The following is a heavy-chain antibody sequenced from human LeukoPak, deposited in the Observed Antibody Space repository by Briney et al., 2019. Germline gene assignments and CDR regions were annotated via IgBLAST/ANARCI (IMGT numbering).Heavy chain of an antibody. CDR3: ARRGMIVVAKGGPGRYYYMDV. D-gene: IGHD3-22*01. V-gene: IGHV5-51*01. CDR2: IYPGDSDT. J-gene: IGHJ6*03. CDR1: GCGFTSYW. Sequence: GESLKISCKGSGCGFTSYWIGGVRQMPGKGLEWMGIIYPGDSDTRYSPSFQGQVTISADKSISTAYLQWSSLKASDTAMYYCARRGMIVVAKGGPGRYYYMDVWGKGTTVTVSS.